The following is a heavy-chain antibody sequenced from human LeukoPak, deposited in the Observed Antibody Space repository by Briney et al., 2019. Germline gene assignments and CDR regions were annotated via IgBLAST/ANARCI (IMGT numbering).Heavy chain of an antibody. J-gene: IGHJ3*02. CDR3: ARAPGRSSAFDT. V-gene: IGHV3-33*01. Sequence: PGRSLRLSCAASGFTFSNYGMHWVRQAPGKGLEWVAYDGSNKYYGDSVKGRFTISRDNSKNTLNLQMNSLRAEDTAVYYCARAPGRSSAFDTWGQGTMVTVSS. CDR1: GFTFSNYG. D-gene: IGHD2-15*01. CDR2: DGSNK.